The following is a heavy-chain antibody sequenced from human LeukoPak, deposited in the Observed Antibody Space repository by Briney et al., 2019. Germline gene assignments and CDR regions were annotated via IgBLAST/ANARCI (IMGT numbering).Heavy chain of an antibody. V-gene: IGHV6-1*01. CDR3: ASSHRNYDNWFDP. CDR2: TYYMSKWYN. CDR1: GDSVSSNSAA. D-gene: IGHD1-14*01. J-gene: IGHJ5*02. Sequence: SHTLSLPCAISGDSVSSNSAAWNWITQSPSRGLEWLGRTYYMSKWYNEYAVSVKSRITINPETSKNQFSLQLKSVTPEDTAVYYCASSHRNYDNWFDPWGQGTLVTVSS.